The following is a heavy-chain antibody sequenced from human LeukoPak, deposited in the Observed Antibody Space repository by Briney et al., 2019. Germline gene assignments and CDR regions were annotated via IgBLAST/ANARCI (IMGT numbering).Heavy chain of an antibody. CDR2: IYYSGST. J-gene: IGHJ4*02. D-gene: IGHD6-13*01. V-gene: IGHV4-61*01. CDR1: GGSVSSGSYY. CDR3: ARDRPGIAAAGGVD. Sequence: SETLSLTCTVSGGSVSSGSYYWSWIRQPPGKRLEWLGYIYYSGSTNYESSLKSRVTISIDTSKNQFSLKLSSVTAADTAVYYCARDRPGIAAAGGVDWGQGTLVTVSP.